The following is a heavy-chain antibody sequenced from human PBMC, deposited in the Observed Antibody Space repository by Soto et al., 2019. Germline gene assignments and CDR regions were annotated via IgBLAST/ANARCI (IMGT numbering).Heavy chain of an antibody. CDR1: GFSLSTTAVG. Sequence: QITLKESGPTLVKPTQTLTLTCTFSGFSLSTTAVGVGWIRQPPGKALEWCALIYWDDDKRYSPSLKSRLTITKDTSKNPVVLTMTNMDLVDTATYYCAHIAYAWVLGGFDYWGQGTLVTVSS. V-gene: IGHV2-5*02. CDR2: IYWDDDK. CDR3: AHIAYAWVLGGFDY. D-gene: IGHD3-16*01. J-gene: IGHJ4*02.